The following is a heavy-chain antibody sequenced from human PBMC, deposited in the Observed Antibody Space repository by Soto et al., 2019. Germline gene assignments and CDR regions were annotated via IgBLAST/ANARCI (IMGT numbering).Heavy chain of an antibody. V-gene: IGHV3-53*02. Sequence: EVQLEETGGGLVQPGGSLRLSCAASGFTVNSNHMSWVRQAPGKGLEWVSLIYSAGRTHYADSVKGRFTVSRDNSENRLFRQMTNLEFGDTAVYYCARDYLGSGWPRIGFDVWGLGTMVTVSS. CDR1: GFTVNSNH. J-gene: IGHJ3*01. D-gene: IGHD6-25*01. CDR3: ARDYLGSGWPRIGFDV. CDR2: IYSAGRT.